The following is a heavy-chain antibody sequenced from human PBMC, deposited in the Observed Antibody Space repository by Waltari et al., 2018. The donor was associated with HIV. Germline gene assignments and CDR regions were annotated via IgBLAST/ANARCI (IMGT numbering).Heavy chain of an antibody. D-gene: IGHD4-17*01. CDR2: INHSGST. Sequence: QVQLQQWGAGLLKPSETLSLTCAVYGGSFSGYYLSWTRQPPGKGLEWIGEINHSGSTNYNPSLKSRVTISVDTSKNQFSLKLSSVTAADTAVYYCARHGNYGDYVFDPWGQGTLVTVSS. V-gene: IGHV4-34*01. CDR1: GGSFSGYY. CDR3: ARHGNYGDYVFDP. J-gene: IGHJ5*02.